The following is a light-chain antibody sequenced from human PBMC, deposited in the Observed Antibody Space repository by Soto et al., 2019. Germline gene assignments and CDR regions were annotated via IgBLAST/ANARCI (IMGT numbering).Light chain of an antibody. Sequence: DIQMTQSPSSLSASVGDRVTITSRASQSISSYLNWYQQKPGKAPKLLIYAASSLQSGVPSRFSGSGSGTDFTLTISSLQPEDFATYYCQQSYSIPHTFGQGTKLEIK. CDR3: QQSYSIPHT. CDR2: AAS. J-gene: IGKJ2*01. V-gene: IGKV1-39*01. CDR1: QSISSY.